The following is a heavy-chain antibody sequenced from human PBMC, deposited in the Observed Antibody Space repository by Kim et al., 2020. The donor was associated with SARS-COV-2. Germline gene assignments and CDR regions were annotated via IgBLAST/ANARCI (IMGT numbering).Heavy chain of an antibody. D-gene: IGHD3-3*01. V-gene: IGHV4-34*01. J-gene: IGHJ4*02. Sequence: KSRVTISVDTSKNQFSLKLSSVTAADTAVYYCARRGRTIFGVVIIAPFDYWGQGTLVTVSS. CDR3: ARRGRTIFGVVIIAPFDY.